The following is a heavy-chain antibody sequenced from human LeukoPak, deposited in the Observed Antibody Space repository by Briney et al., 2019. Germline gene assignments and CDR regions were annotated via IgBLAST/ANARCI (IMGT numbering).Heavy chain of an antibody. D-gene: IGHD2-2*02. J-gene: IGHJ4*02. Sequence: ASVKVSCKASGYTFANYGISWVRQAPGQGLEWLGWISAYTGDIRYAPKFQGRVTMTTDTSTSTAYMEVRSLRSDDTAVYYCARKAGLDSAIFDYRGQGTLVSVSS. CDR3: ARKAGLDSAIFDY. CDR2: ISAYTGDI. CDR1: GYTFANYG. V-gene: IGHV1-18*04.